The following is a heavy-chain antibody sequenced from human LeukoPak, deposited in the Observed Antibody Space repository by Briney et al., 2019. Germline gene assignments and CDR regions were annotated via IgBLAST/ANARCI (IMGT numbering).Heavy chain of an antibody. D-gene: IGHD5-12*01. J-gene: IGHJ4*02. CDR1: GYTFTGYY. Sequence: GASVKVSCKASGYTFTGYYMHWVRQAPGQGLEWMGIINPSGGSTSYAQKFQGRVTMTRDTSTSTVYMELSSLRSEDTAVYYCARLASRGYSDAPRGDFDYWGQGTLVTVSS. CDR3: ARLASRGYSDAPRGDFDY. V-gene: IGHV1-46*01. CDR2: INPSGGST.